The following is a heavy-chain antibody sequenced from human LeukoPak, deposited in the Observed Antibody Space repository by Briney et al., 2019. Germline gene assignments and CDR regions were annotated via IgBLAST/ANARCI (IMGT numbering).Heavy chain of an antibody. J-gene: IGHJ5*02. Sequence: SGESLKISCKGSGYSFTSYWIGWVRQMPGKGLEWMGIIYPGDSDTRYSPSFQGQVTISANKSIITAYLQWSSLKASDTAMYYCATVGVELWPSPFMGRGDWFDPWGQGTLVTVSS. V-gene: IGHV5-51*01. D-gene: IGHD3-10*01. CDR3: ATVGVELWPSPFMGRGDWFDP. CDR1: GYSFTSYW. CDR2: IYPGDSDT.